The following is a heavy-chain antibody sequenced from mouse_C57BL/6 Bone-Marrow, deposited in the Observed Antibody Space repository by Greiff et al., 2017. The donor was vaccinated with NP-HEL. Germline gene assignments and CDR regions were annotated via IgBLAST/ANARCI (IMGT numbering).Heavy chain of an antibody. CDR1: GYTFTSYW. CDR2: IDPSDSET. CDR3: ARIERMGYDYPFAY. D-gene: IGHD2-4*01. J-gene: IGHJ3*01. V-gene: IGHV1-52*01. Sequence: QVQLQQSGAELVRPGSSVKLSCKASGYTFTSYWMHWVKQRPIQGLEWIGNIDPSDSETHYNQKFKDKATLTVDKSSSTAYMQLSSLTSEDAAVYYCARIERMGYDYPFAYWGQGTLVTVSA.